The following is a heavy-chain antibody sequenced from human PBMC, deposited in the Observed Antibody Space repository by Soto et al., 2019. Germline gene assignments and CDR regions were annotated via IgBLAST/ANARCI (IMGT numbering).Heavy chain of an antibody. CDR1: GGSVNGYY. V-gene: IGHV4-34*01. Sequence: SETLSLTCAVYGGSVNGYYWIWIRQPPGKRLEWIGEINHTGGTHYNPSLKSRVTMSVDTPKNQFSLRLSSVTAADTAIYYCAIRITVYGLLIPPLDPRAQRTQVPVSS. D-gene: IGHD1-20*01. CDR2: INHTGGT. CDR3: AIRITVYGLLIPPLDP. J-gene: IGHJ5*02.